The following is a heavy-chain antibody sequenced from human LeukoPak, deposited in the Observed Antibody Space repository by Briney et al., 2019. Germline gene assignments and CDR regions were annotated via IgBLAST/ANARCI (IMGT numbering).Heavy chain of an antibody. CDR1: GFTFTNYW. CDR2: IKKDGSEK. J-gene: IGHJ4*02. D-gene: IGHD3-10*01. Sequence: GGSLRLSCAASGFTFTNYWMSWVRQAPGKGLEWVANIKKDGSEKNYVDSVRGRFTISRDNAKNSLYLQMNSLRAEDTAVYYCTSLMARGVIWIDYWGQGTLVTVSS. CDR3: TSLMARGVIWIDY. V-gene: IGHV3-7*03.